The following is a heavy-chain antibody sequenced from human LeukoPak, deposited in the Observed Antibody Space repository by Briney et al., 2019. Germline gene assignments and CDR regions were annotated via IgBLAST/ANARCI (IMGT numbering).Heavy chain of an antibody. Sequence: GSLRLSCAASGFTFSSYSMNWVRQPPGKGLEWIGSIYYSGSTYYNPSLKSRVTISVDTSKNQFSLKLSSVTAADTAVYYCASGYIYNWFDPWGQGTLVTVSS. J-gene: IGHJ5*02. CDR3: ASGYIYNWFDP. D-gene: IGHD2-2*02. CDR2: IYYSGST. V-gene: IGHV4-39*07. CDR1: GFTFSSYS.